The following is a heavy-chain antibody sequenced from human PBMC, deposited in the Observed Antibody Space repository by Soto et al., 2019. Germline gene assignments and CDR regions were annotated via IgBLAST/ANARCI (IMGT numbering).Heavy chain of an antibody. V-gene: IGHV4-59*08. Sequence: QVQLQESGPGLVKPSETLSLTCSVSGGSIRSHYWNWIRLPPGKGLEWIGYIYDTGSTNYNPSLNGRVTISADTSKNQFSLNLRYVTAADTAIYNCARSEADYHWVDSWGQGTLVTVS. D-gene: IGHD4-17*01. CDR2: IYDTGST. CDR3: ARSEADYHWVDS. J-gene: IGHJ5*01. CDR1: GGSIRSHY.